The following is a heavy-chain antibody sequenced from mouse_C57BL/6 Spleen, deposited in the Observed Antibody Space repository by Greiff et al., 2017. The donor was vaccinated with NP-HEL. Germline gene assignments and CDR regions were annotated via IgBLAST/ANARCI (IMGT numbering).Heavy chain of an antibody. Sequence: LEESGPELVKPGASVKLSCKASGYTFTSYDINWVKQRPGQGLEWIGWIYPRDGSTKYNEKFKGKATVTVDTSSSTAYMELHSLTSEDSAVYFCARGGSPFDYWGQGTTLTVSS. V-gene: IGHV1-85*01. D-gene: IGHD1-1*02. CDR1: GYTFTSYD. CDR2: IYPRDGST. J-gene: IGHJ2*01. CDR3: ARGGSPFDY.